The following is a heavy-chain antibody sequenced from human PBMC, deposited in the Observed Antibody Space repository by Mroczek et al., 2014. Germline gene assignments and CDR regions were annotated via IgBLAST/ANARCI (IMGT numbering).Heavy chain of an antibody. CDR2: XKSKTDGGTT. CDR1: GFTFSNAW. D-gene: IGHD3-3*01. J-gene: IGHJ4*02. CDR3: TTPLRFLEWLFFNVY. V-gene: IGHV3-15*02. Sequence: VQLQQWGEALVKPGGSLRLSCAASGFTFSNAWMSWVRQAPGKGLEWVGRXKSKTDGGTTDYAAPVKGRFTISRDDSKNTLYLQMNSLKTEDTAVYYCTTPLRFLEWLFFNVYWGQGTLVTVSS.